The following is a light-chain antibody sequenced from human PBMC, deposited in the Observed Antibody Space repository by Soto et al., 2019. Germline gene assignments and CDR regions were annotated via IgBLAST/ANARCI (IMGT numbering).Light chain of an antibody. CDR1: QSVTTSY. V-gene: IGKV3-20*01. CDR3: QQYGRSLT. Sequence: EIVLTQSPGTLSLSPGERATLSCMASQSVTTSYLAWYQQKPGQSPRLLIYGASSRAPGIPDRFSGSGYGTHFTLTISRLEPEDFAVYYCQQYGRSLTFGGGTKVEIK. J-gene: IGKJ4*01. CDR2: GAS.